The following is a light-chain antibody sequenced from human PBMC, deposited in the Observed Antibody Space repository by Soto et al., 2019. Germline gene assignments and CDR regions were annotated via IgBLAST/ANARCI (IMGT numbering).Light chain of an antibody. CDR3: AAWDDSLNGWV. Sequence: QSVLTQPPSASGTPGQRVIISCSGSTSNFGGNSANWYQQFPGTAPKVLIYSNNQRPSGVPDRFSGSKSGTSASLAISGLQSEDEADYYCAAWDDSLNGWVFGGGTEVTVL. J-gene: IGLJ3*02. CDR1: TSNFGGNS. CDR2: SNN. V-gene: IGLV1-44*01.